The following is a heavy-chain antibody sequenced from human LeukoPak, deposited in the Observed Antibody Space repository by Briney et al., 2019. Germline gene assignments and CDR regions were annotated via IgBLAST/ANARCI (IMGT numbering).Heavy chain of an antibody. Sequence: GGSLRLSCAASGFTFSSYGMHWVRQAPGKGLEWVAVIWYDGSNKYYADSVKGRFTISRDNSKNTLYLQMNSLRAEDTAMYYCAKNTEYDFWSGYYTPAFDYWGQGTLVTVSS. D-gene: IGHD3-3*01. CDR1: GFTFSSYG. CDR3: AKNTEYDFWSGYYTPAFDY. J-gene: IGHJ4*02. V-gene: IGHV3-33*06. CDR2: IWYDGSNK.